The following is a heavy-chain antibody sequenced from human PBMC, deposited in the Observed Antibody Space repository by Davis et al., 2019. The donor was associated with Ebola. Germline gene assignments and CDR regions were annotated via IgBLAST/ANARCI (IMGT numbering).Heavy chain of an antibody. CDR1: GGSISSSSYY. D-gene: IGHD6-19*01. CDR3: FLAVAGFDY. Sequence: SETLSLTCTVSGGSISSSSYYWGCIRQPPGMGLEWIGSIYYSGSTYYNPSRNSRVTISVDTSKNQFSLKLSSVTAADTAVYYCFLAVAGFDYWGQGTLVTVSS. J-gene: IGHJ4*02. V-gene: IGHV4-39*01. CDR2: IYYSGST.